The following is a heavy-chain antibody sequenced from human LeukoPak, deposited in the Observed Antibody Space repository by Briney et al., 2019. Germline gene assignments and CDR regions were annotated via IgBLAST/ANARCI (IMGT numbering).Heavy chain of an antibody. Sequence: PGGSLRLSXAASGFTVSSNYMSWVRQAPGKGLEWVSVIYSGGSTYYADSVKGRFTISRDNSKNTLYLQMNSLRAEDTAVYYCARGPLQQWLVRDAFDIWGQGTMVTVSS. D-gene: IGHD6-19*01. V-gene: IGHV3-53*01. CDR1: GFTVSSNY. CDR2: IYSGGST. CDR3: ARGPLQQWLVRDAFDI. J-gene: IGHJ3*02.